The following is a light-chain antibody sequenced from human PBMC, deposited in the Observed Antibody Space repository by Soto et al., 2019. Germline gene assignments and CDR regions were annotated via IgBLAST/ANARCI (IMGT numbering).Light chain of an antibody. Sequence: QSVLTQPASVSGSPGQSITISCTGTSSDVGGYNYVSWYQQHPGKAPKLMIYDVSNRPSGVSNRFSGSKSGNTASLTVSGLRAEDEADYYCSSYAGSPSYVFGTGTKVTVL. V-gene: IGLV2-14*01. J-gene: IGLJ1*01. CDR1: SSDVGGYNY. CDR2: DVS. CDR3: SSYAGSPSYV.